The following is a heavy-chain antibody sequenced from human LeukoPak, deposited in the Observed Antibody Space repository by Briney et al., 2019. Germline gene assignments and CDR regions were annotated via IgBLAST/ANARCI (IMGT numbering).Heavy chain of an antibody. D-gene: IGHD2-15*01. CDR1: GFIFSSYA. V-gene: IGHV3-23*01. J-gene: IGHJ4*02. CDR3: AKRSGDSYYLDS. CDR2: ISGSGGST. Sequence: GGSLRLSCAASGFIFSSYAMTWVRQAPGKGLEWVSAISGSGGSTYYADSVKGRFTISRDTSKSALYLQMNSLRAEDTAVYYCAKRSGDSYYLDSWGQGTLVTVSS.